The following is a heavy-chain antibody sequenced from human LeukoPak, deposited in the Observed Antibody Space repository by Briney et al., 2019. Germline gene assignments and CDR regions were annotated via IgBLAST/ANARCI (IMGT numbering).Heavy chain of an antibody. V-gene: IGHV3-20*04. D-gene: IGHD3-22*01. CDR3: ARGRSNGYHGDLDY. CDR1: GFTFDDYG. Sequence: GGSLRLSCAASGFTFDDYGMSWVRQAPGKGLEWVSDINWNGGSTGYADSVKGRFTISRDNAKNSLYLQMNSLRAEDTALYYCARGRSNGYHGDLDYWGQGTLVTVSS. J-gene: IGHJ4*02. CDR2: INWNGGST.